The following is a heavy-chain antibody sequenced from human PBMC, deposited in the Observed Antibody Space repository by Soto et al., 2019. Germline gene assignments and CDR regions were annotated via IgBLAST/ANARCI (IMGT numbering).Heavy chain of an antibody. D-gene: IGHD2-15*01. Sequence: QVQLVESGGGVVQPGMSLRLSCAASGFIFNEYGMHWVRQAPGKGLEWVAVIWYDGSNKYYADSVKGRFTISRDNSKNTMSLQMNNLRAEDTAVYYCARWGCSGTNCNLNQRSYDLWGQGTLVTASS. CDR3: ARWGCSGTNCNLNQRSYDL. CDR1: GFIFNEYG. J-gene: IGHJ4*02. CDR2: IWYDGSNK. V-gene: IGHV3-33*03.